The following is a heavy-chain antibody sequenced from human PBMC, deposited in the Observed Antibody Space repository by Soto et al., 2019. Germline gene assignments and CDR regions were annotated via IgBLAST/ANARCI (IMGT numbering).Heavy chain of an antibody. V-gene: IGHV4-31*03. CDR3: ARLYYDFWSGYSSWYYFDY. J-gene: IGHJ4*02. CDR2: IYYSGST. CDR1: GGSISSGGYY. D-gene: IGHD3-3*01. Sequence: SETLSLTCTVSGGSISSGGYYWSWIRQHPGKGLEWIGYIYYSGSTYYNPSLKSRVTISVDTSKNQFSLKLSSVTAADTAVYYCARLYYDFWSGYSSWYYFDYWGQGTRVTVSS.